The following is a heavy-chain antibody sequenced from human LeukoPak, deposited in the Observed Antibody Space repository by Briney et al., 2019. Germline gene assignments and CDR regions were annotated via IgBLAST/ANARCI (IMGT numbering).Heavy chain of an antibody. D-gene: IGHD1-7*01. Sequence: SETLSLTCTVSGGSISSHYWSWIRQPPGKGLEWIGYIYYSGSTNYNPSLKSRVTISVDTSKNQFSLKLSSVTAADTAVHYCARVDWNYFWFDPWGQGTLVTVSS. J-gene: IGHJ5*02. CDR1: GGSISSHY. V-gene: IGHV4-59*11. CDR3: ARVDWNYFWFDP. CDR2: IYYSGST.